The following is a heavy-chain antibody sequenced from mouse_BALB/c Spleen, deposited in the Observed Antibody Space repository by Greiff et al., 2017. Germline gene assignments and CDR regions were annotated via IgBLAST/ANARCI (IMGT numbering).Heavy chain of an antibody. CDR1: GYTFTNYW. D-gene: IGHD1-1*01. J-gene: IGHJ3*01. CDR3: AIYYYGTWFAY. Sequence: QVQLKESGAELVRPGTSVKISCKASGYTFTNYWLGWVKQRPGHGLEWIGDIYPGGGYTNYNEKFKGKATLTADTSSSTAYMQLSSLTSEDSAVYFCAIYYYGTWFAYWGQGTLVTVSA. V-gene: IGHV1-63*02. CDR2: IYPGGGYT.